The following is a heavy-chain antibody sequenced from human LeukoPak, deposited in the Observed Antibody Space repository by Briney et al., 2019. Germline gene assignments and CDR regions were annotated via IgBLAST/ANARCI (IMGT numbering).Heavy chain of an antibody. D-gene: IGHD3-10*01. V-gene: IGHV4-59*10. J-gene: IGHJ4*02. CDR2: ISSSGST. CDR1: GGSFSGYY. Sequence: SETLSLTCAVYGGSFSGYYWSWIRQPAGKGLDWIGRISSSGSTNYNPSLKSRVTISVDTSRNQFSLKLSSVTAADTAVYYCARHLKYYYGSGSLGDFDYWGQGTLVTVSS. CDR3: ARHLKYYYGSGSLGDFDY.